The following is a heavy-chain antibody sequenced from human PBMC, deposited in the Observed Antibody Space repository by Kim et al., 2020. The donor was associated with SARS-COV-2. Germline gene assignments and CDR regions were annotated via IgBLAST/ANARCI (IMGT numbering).Heavy chain of an antibody. CDR1: GGSFSGYY. J-gene: IGHJ6*02. CDR2: INHSGST. Sequence: SETLSLTCAVYGGSFSGYYWSWIRQPPGKGLEWIGEINHSGSTNYNPSLKSRVTISVDTSKNQFSLKLSSVTAADTAVYYCARGGQTSVWGSYRFYGMDVWGQGTTVTVSS. V-gene: IGHV4-34*01. D-gene: IGHD3-16*02. CDR3: ARGGQTSVWGSYRFYGMDV.